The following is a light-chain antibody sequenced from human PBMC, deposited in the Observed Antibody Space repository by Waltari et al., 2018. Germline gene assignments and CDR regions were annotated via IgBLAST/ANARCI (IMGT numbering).Light chain of an antibody. J-gene: IGKJ4*01. CDR3: MQGTHPPQT. Sequence: DVVMTQSPLSLPVTLGQPASISCRSSQSLIHSNGHTYLNWFQQRPGQSPRRLIYKISNRDSGVPDRFSGSGSGTDFTLKISRVEAEDVGVYYCMQGTHPPQTFGGGTKVEIK. CDR2: KIS. V-gene: IGKV2-30*02. CDR1: QSLIHSNGHTY.